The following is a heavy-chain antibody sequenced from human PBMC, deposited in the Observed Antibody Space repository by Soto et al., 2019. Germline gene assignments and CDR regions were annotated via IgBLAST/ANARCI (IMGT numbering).Heavy chain of an antibody. CDR1: GYPISSGYY. D-gene: IGHD2-21*01. V-gene: IGHV4-38-2*01. CDR2: IYHSGST. J-gene: IGHJ6*02. Sequence: SETLSLTCAVSGYPISSGYYWGWIRQPPGKGLEWIGNIYHSGSTYYNPSLKSRVSISIDTSKNQFSLELTSVTAADTAVYYCAKYGEDYYNGMDVWGQGTPVTVSS. CDR3: AKYGEDYYNGMDV.